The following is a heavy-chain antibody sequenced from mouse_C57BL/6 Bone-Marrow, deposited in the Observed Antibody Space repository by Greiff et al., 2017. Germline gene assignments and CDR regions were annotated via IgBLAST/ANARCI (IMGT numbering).Heavy chain of an antibody. CDR3: VIYYYGSSYENYAMDY. Sequence: EVQLQQSGPVLVKPGASVKMSCKASGYTFTDYYMNWVKQSHGKSLEWIGVINPYNGGTSYKQKFKGKATLTVDKSSSTAYMELNSLTSEDSAVYYCVIYYYGSSYENYAMDYWGQGTSVTVSS. D-gene: IGHD1-1*01. CDR1: GYTFTDYY. J-gene: IGHJ4*01. V-gene: IGHV1-19*01. CDR2: INPYNGGT.